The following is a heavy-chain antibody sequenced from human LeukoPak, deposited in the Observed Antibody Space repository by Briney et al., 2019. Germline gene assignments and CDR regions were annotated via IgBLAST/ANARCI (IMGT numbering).Heavy chain of an antibody. CDR2: IYYSGST. V-gene: IGHV4-59*01. CDR1: GGSISSYY. Sequence: SETLSLTCTVSGGSISSYYWSWIRQPPGKGLEWIGYIYYSGSTNYNPSLKSRVTISVDTSKNQFSLKLSSVTAADTAVYYCARDYPGSRSYYDAFDIWGQGTMVTVSS. CDR3: ARDYPGSRSYYDAFDI. D-gene: IGHD1-26*01. J-gene: IGHJ3*02.